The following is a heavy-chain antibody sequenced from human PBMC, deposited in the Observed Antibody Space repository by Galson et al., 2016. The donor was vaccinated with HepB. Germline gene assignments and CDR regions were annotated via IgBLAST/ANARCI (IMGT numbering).Heavy chain of an antibody. CDR2: ISGTGGST. Sequence: SLRLSCAASGFSFDSYAMSWVRQAPEKGLEWVSGISGTGGSTYYADAVQGRFTISRDNVRNTLYLQMNSLRADDTAIYYCANSRIISMILEGGWDVWGQGTTVTVS. CDR1: GFSFDSYA. V-gene: IGHV3-23*01. J-gene: IGHJ6*02. D-gene: IGHD3-22*01. CDR3: ANSRIISMILEGGWDV.